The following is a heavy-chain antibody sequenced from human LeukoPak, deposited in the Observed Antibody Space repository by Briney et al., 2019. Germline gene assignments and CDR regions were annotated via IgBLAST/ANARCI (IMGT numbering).Heavy chain of an antibody. CDR2: ISSSGSTI. CDR1: GFTFSSYE. V-gene: IGHV3-48*03. D-gene: IGHD3-22*01. J-gene: IGHJ4*02. CDR3: ARVDYYDSSVLPDY. Sequence: GGSLRLSCAASGFTFSSYERNWVRQAPGKGLEWVSYISSSGSTIYYADSVKGRFTISRDNAKNSLYLQMNSLRAEDTAVYYCARVDYYDSSVLPDYWGQGTLVTVSS.